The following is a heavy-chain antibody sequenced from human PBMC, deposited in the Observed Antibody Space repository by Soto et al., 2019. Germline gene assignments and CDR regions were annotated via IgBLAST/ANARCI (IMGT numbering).Heavy chain of an antibody. J-gene: IGHJ5*02. CDR2: ISYDGSNK. CDR1: GFTFSSYA. V-gene: IGHV3-30-3*01. D-gene: IGHD5-12*01. CDR3: ARSPGVATET. Sequence: QVQLVESGGGVVQPGRSLRLPCAASGFTFSSYAMHWVRQAPGKGLEWVAVISYDGSNKYYADSVKGRFTISRDNSKNTLYLQMNSLRAEDTAVYYCARSPGVATETWGQGTLVTVSS.